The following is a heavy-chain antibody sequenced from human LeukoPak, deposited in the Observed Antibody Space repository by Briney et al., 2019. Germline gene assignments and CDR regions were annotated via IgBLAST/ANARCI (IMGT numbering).Heavy chain of an antibody. CDR2: ISYGGTNK. CDR3: ALMPSAFRWAFDI. D-gene: IGHD2-2*01. J-gene: IGHJ3*02. Sequence: PGGSLRLSCAASGFTFSSYSMNWVRQAPGKGLEWVAVISYGGTNKYYADSVQGRFTISRDNSKNTVSLQMNSLRAEDTALYYCALMPSAFRWAFDIWGQGTMVTVSS. CDR1: GFTFSSYS. V-gene: IGHV3-30*03.